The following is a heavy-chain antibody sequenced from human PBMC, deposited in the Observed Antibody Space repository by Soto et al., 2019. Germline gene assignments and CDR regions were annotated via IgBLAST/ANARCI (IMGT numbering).Heavy chain of an antibody. CDR3: ASRPFYYYGLDV. CDR1: GGSITTAGYS. Sequence: SSETLSLTCTVSGGSITTAGYSWSWIRQPPGKALEWIGYVYHTGTAYPKPSLKSRVTISLDRSKNQFSLKMTSVTAADTALYYCASRPFYYYGLDVWGQGTTATVSS. CDR2: VYHTGTA. V-gene: IGHV4-30-2*01. J-gene: IGHJ6*02.